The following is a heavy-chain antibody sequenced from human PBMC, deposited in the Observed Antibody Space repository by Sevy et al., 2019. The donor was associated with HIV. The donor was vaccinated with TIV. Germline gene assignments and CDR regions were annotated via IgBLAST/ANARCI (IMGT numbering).Heavy chain of an antibody. D-gene: IGHD2-2*01. CDR3: ARNGGYADYGMDV. Sequence: GGSLRLSCVGSGFTFSSYSMNRVRQAPGKGLEWLSYMNSITSTIYYADSVKGRFTISRDNAKNSVSLQMHSLRAEDTAVYYCARNGGYADYGMDVWGQGTTVTVSS. CDR2: MNSITSTI. CDR1: GFTFSSYS. J-gene: IGHJ6*02. V-gene: IGHV3-48*01.